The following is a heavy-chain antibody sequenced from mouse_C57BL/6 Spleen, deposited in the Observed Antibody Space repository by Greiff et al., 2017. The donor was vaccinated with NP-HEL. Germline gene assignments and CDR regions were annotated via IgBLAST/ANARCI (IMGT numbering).Heavy chain of an antibody. CDR3: AMDYGSSYGFAY. V-gene: IGHV1-74*01. Sequence: VQLQQPGAELVKPGASVKVSCKASGYTFTSYWMHWVKQRPGQGLEWIGRIHPSDSDTNYNQKFKGKATLTVDKSSSTAYMQLSSLTSEDSAVYYCAMDYGSSYGFAYWGQGTLVTVSA. J-gene: IGHJ3*01. D-gene: IGHD1-1*01. CDR2: IHPSDSDT. CDR1: GYTFTSYW.